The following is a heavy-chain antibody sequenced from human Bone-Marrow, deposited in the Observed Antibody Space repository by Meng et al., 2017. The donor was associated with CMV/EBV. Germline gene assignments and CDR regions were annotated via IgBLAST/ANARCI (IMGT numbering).Heavy chain of an antibody. J-gene: IGHJ4*02. V-gene: IGHV5-51*01. CDR3: ARRPQRWLQLGVGFDY. CDR2: IYPGDSDT. Sequence: GGSLRFSCKGSGYSFTSYWIGWVRQMPGKGLEWMGIIYPGDSDTRYSPSFQGQVTISADKSISTAYLQWSSLKASDTAMYYCARRPQRWLQLGVGFDYWGQGTLVTVSS. CDR1: GYSFTSYW. D-gene: IGHD5-24*01.